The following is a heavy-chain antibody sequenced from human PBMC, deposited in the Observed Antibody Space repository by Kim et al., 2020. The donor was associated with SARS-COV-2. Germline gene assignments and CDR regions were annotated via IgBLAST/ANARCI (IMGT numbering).Heavy chain of an antibody. CDR2: T. Sequence: TSYNPSLTSRVTIAVDTSRNQFSLKLSSVTAAGTAVYYCAGDYYDSNAGYWGQGALVTVSS. J-gene: IGHJ4*02. CDR3: AGDYYDSNAGY. V-gene: IGHV4-30-2*04. D-gene: IGHD3-22*01.